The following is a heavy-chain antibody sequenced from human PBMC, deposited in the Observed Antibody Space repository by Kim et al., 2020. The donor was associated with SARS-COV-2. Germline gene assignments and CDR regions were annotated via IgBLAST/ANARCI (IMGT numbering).Heavy chain of an antibody. CDR1: GFTFSSYS. CDR3: ARVTGYSSSWGTSFHYYYGMDV. V-gene: IGHV3-21*01. J-gene: IGHJ6*02. CDR2: ISSSSSYI. Sequence: GGSLRLSCAASGFTFSSYSMNWVRQAPGKGLEWVSSISSSSSYIYYADSVKGRFTISRDNAKNSLYLQMNSLRAEDTAVYYCARVTGYSSSWGTSFHYYYGMDVWGQGTTVTVSS. D-gene: IGHD6-13*01.